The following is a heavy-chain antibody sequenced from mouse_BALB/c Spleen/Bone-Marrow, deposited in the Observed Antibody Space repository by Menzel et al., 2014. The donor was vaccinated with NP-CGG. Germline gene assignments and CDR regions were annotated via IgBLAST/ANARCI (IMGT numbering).Heavy chain of an antibody. Sequence: QVQLQQPGAELVKPGALVKMSCKAFGYPFTTYPIEGMRQNHGKNLEWIGNFHPYDDDTKYNEQFKGKAKLAVDKSSTTVSLELGRLTSDDSAVYYCARGAYGLFDYWGQGTTLTVSS. CDR2: FHPYDDDT. CDR3: ARGAYGLFDY. D-gene: IGHD6-5*01. J-gene: IGHJ2*01. V-gene: IGHV1-47*01. CDR1: GYPFTTYP.